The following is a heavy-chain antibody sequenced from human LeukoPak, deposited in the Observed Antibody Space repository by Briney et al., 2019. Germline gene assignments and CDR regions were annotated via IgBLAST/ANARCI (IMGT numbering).Heavy chain of an antibody. CDR2: IYYSGST. V-gene: IGHV4-39*07. Sequence: SETLSLTCTVSGGSISSSNYYWGWIRQPPGKGLEWIGSIYYSGSTYYNPSLKSRVTISVDTSKNQFSLKLTSVTAADTAVYYCARDFLRDYGDPFDSWGQGTLVTVSS. CDR1: GGSISSSNYY. J-gene: IGHJ4*02. D-gene: IGHD4-17*01. CDR3: ARDFLRDYGDPFDS.